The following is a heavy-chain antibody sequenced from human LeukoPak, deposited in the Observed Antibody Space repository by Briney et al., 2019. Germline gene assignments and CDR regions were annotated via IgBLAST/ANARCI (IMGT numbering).Heavy chain of an antibody. CDR1: GGTFISYA. V-gene: IGHV1-69*13. J-gene: IGHJ4*02. CDR3: ARDDGYGDPVSLD. D-gene: IGHD4-17*01. Sequence: GASVKVSCKASGGTFISYAISWVRQAPGQGLEWMGGIIPIFGTANYAQKFQGRVTITADESTSTAYMELSSLRSEDTAVYYCARDDGYGDPVSLDWGQGTLVTVSS. CDR2: IIPIFGTA.